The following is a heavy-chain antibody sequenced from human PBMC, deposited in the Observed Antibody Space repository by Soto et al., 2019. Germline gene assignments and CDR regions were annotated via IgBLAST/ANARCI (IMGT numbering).Heavy chain of an antibody. CDR3: ARWLPLDYYGMDV. CDR2: INHSGNT. CDR1: GGSFRGYY. J-gene: IGHJ6*02. D-gene: IGHD5-12*01. Sequence: KPSETLSLTCAVYGGSFRGYYWRWIRQPPGKGLEWIGEINHSGNTNDSPSLKSRVTISVDMSKNQFSLKVSSVTAADTAMYYCARWLPLDYYGMDVWGQGTTVTVSS. V-gene: IGHV4-34*01.